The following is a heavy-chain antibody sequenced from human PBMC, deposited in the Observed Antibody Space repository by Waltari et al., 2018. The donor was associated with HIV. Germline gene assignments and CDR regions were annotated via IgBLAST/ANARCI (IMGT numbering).Heavy chain of an antibody. J-gene: IGHJ6*02. V-gene: IGHV1-18*01. CDR3: VRGGGSWLYDMYYYQGLDV. CDR1: GCTFTNYV. Sequence: QLVQSGPEMRKLGASVKISCRASGCTFTNYVFSCVRQAPGQGLGWLGWISAYDGNRDFAQKFKGRITLTTDTSTTTAYLEVRSLRSDDTAIYHCVRGGGSWLYDMYYYQGLDVWGQGTTVIVSS. D-gene: IGHD3-10*01. CDR2: ISAYDGNR.